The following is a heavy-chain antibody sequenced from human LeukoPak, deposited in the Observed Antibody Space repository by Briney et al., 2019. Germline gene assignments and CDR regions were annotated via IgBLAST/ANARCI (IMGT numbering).Heavy chain of an antibody. J-gene: IGHJ1*01. Sequence: SVKVSCKASGGTFSSYAISWLRQAPGQGLEWMGRIIPILGIANYAQKFQGRVTITADKSTSTAYMELSSLRSEDTAVYYCARESVTVTAGAYWGQCTLVTVSS. V-gene: IGHV1-69*04. CDR2: IIPILGIA. CDR3: ARESVTVTAGAY. D-gene: IGHD4-17*01. CDR1: GGTFSSYA.